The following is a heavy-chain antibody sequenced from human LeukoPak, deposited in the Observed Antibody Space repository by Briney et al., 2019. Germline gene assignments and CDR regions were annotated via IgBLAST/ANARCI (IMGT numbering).Heavy chain of an antibody. J-gene: IGHJ4*02. Sequence: ASVTVSFTSSVYTFTIYGISWVRQAHGQGLEWMGLISAYNGNTNYAQKLQGRVTMTTDTYTSTAYMELRSLRSDDTAVYCCARALSDDLWSGYQDYWGQGTLVTVSS. CDR1: VYTFTIYG. D-gene: IGHD3-3*01. CDR2: ISAYNGNT. V-gene: IGHV1-18*01. CDR3: ARALSDDLWSGYQDY.